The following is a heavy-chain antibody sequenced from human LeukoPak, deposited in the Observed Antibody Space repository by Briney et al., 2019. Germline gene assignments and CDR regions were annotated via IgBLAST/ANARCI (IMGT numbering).Heavy chain of an antibody. V-gene: IGHV3-7*01. D-gene: IGHD2-2*02. CDR3: SDYTTSKGGFDY. CDR1: GFTFSNYW. Sequence: GGSLRLSCAASGFTFSNYWMTWVRQAPGKGLEWVANIMQDGSEKYYVDSVKGRFTISRDNAKNSLYLQMNSLRAEDTAVYYCSDYTTSKGGFDYWGQGTLVTVSS. J-gene: IGHJ4*02. CDR2: IMQDGSEK.